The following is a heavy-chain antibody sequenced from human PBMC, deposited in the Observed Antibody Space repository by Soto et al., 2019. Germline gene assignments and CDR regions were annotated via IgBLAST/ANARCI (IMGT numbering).Heavy chain of an antibody. D-gene: IGHD3-22*01. J-gene: IGHJ4*02. Sequence: GGSLRLSCAASGFTFSKYAMTWARQAPGKGLEWVSAISYNGGGTYYVDSVKGRFTASRDNSKNTLYLQMHSLRSEDTAVYYCAKDRLPNDSSGYYPILTDSWGQGTVVTVSA. CDR3: AKDRLPNDSSGYYPILTDS. CDR2: ISYNGGGT. CDR1: GFTFSKYA. V-gene: IGHV3-23*01.